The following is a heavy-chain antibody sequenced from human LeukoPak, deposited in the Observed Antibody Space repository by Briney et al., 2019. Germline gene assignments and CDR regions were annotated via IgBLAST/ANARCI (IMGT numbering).Heavy chain of an antibody. CDR3: ARQHSGWYSLGWFDP. Sequence: SETLSLTCTDAGGSISSYYWSWIRQPLGKGLEWMGYIYYSGSTNYNPSLKSRVTISVDTSKNQFSLKLSSVTAADTAVYYCARQHSGWYSLGWFDPWGQGTLVTVSS. J-gene: IGHJ5*02. D-gene: IGHD6-19*01. CDR2: IYYSGST. CDR1: GGSISSYY. V-gene: IGHV4-59*01.